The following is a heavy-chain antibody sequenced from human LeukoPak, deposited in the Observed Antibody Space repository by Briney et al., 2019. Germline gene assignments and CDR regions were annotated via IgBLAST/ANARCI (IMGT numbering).Heavy chain of an antibody. CDR3: ARDQRFCSGGSCYSGGYNWFDP. D-gene: IGHD2-15*01. Sequence: SETLSLTCTVSGGSISSYYWSWIRQPAGKGLEWIGRIYPSGSTHNHPSLKSRVTMSVDTSKNQFSLKLSSVTAADTAVYYCARDQRFCSGGSCYSGGYNWFDPWGQGTLVTVSS. V-gene: IGHV4-4*07. J-gene: IGHJ5*02. CDR2: IYPSGST. CDR1: GGSISSYY.